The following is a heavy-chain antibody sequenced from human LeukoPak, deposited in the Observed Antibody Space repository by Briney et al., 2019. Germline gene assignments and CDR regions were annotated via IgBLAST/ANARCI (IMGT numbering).Heavy chain of an antibody. D-gene: IGHD6-13*01. CDR2: IRSKANSYAT. Sequence: PGGSLRLSCAASGFTFSGSAMHWVRQASGKGLEWVGRIRSKANSYATAYAASVKGRFTISRDDSKNTAYLQMNSLKSDDTAVYYCGGSLWYYFDYWGQGTPVTVSS. V-gene: IGHV3-73*01. J-gene: IGHJ4*02. CDR1: GFTFSGSA. CDR3: GGSLWYYFDY.